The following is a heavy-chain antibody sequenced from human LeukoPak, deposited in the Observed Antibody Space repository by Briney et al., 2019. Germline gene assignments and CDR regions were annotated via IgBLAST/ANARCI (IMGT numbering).Heavy chain of an antibody. CDR1: GFTFSNAW. Sequence: GGSFRLFCAASGFTFSNAWMSWGRQAPGKGPEWVGRIIGKIDGGTTDYAAPVKGRFTISRDDSKNTLYLQMNSLNTDDTAVYCCSTYGSGWSLDYWGQGTLVTVSS. V-gene: IGHV3-15*01. CDR3: STYGSGWSLDY. CDR2: IIGKIDGGTT. J-gene: IGHJ4*02. D-gene: IGHD6-19*01.